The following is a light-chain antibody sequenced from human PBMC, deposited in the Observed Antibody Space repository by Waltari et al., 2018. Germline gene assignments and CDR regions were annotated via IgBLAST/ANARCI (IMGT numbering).Light chain of an antibody. CDR1: QSVSRS. CDR3: QHYVSLPAT. V-gene: IGKV3-20*01. CDR2: GAS. Sequence: EIVLTQSPGTLSLSPWERATLSCRASQSVSRSLAWYQQKPGQAPSLLIYGASNRATGIPDRFSGSGSGTDFSLTISRREPEDFAVYYCQHYVSLPATFGQGTKVEIK. J-gene: IGKJ1*01.